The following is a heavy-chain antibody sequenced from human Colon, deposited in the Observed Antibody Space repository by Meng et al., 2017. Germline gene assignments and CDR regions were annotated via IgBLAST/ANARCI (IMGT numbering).Heavy chain of an antibody. D-gene: IGHD3-22*01. V-gene: IGHV4-61*01. Sequence: QVQLQESGPGLVRPSETLSLTCTVSGGSVSSGSYYWSWIRQPQGKGLEWIGYIYYSGSTNYNPSLKSRVTISVDTSKNQFSLKLSSVTAADTAVYYCARGASDYDFDYWGQGTLVTVSS. J-gene: IGHJ4*02. CDR1: GGSVSSGSYY. CDR2: IYYSGST. CDR3: ARGASDYDFDY.